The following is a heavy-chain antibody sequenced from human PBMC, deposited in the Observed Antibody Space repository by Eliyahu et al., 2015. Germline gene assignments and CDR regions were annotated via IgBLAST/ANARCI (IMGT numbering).Heavy chain of an antibody. V-gene: IGHV3-48*03. D-gene: IGHD3-16*01. CDR3: ARGRTYYDYIWGRSTYYFDY. Sequence: GKGLEWVSYISSSGSTIYYADSVKGRFTISRDNAKNSLYLQMNSLRAEDTAVYYCARGRTYYDYIWGRSTYYFDYWGQGTLVTVSS. CDR2: ISSSGSTI. J-gene: IGHJ4*02.